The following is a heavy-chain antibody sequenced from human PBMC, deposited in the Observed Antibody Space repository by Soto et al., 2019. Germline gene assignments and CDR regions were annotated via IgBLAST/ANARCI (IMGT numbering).Heavy chain of an antibody. CDR3: ASISRIAETGFDY. J-gene: IGHJ4*02. V-gene: IGHV1-3*01. CDR1: GYTFTSYA. Sequence: EASVKVSCKASGYTFTSYAMHWVRQAPGQRLEWMGWINAGNGNTKYSQKFQGRVTITRDTSASTAYMELSSLRSEDTAVYYCASISRIAETGFDYWGQGTLVTVSS. D-gene: IGHD6-13*01. CDR2: INAGNGNT.